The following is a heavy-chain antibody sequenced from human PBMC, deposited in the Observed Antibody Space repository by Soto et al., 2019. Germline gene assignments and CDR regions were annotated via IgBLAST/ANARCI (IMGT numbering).Heavy chain of an antibody. Sequence: PSETLSLTCTFSGGSISSYYWSWIRQPPGKGLEWIGYIYYSGSTNYNPSLKSRVTIPVDKSKNQFSLKLSSVTAADTAVYYCAIAPKRIVVVPADMSAPLDYWGQGTLVTVSS. J-gene: IGHJ4*02. D-gene: IGHD2-2*01. CDR1: GGSISSYY. CDR2: IYYSGST. CDR3: AIAPKRIVVVPADMSAPLDY. V-gene: IGHV4-59*12.